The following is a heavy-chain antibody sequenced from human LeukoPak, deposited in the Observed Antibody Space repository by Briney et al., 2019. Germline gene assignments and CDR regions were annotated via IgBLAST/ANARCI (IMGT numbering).Heavy chain of an antibody. J-gene: IGHJ4*02. CDR3: ARGYCSSTSCYAVDY. CDR1: GYTFTGYY. V-gene: IGHV1-2*02. CDR2: INPNSGGT. Sequence: ASVKVSCKASGYTFTGYYMHWVRQAPGQGLEWMGWINPNSGGTNYAQEFQGRVTMTRDTSISTAYMELSRLRSDDTAVYYCARGYCSSTSCYAVDYWGQGTLVTVSS. D-gene: IGHD2-2*01.